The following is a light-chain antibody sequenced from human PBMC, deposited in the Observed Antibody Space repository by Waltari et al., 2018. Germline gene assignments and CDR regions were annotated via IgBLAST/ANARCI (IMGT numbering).Light chain of an antibody. V-gene: IGLV2-14*03. J-gene: IGLJ3*02. CDR3: SSYTIRRIWL. CDR2: DVT. CDR1: STDVGTYNL. Sequence: QSALTQPASVSGSPGQSLTISCTGASTDVGTYNLVSWYQQHPDKAPKLIIFDVTKPPSGVSPRFSGSKSGNTASLTISGLQAEDEADYHCSSYTIRRIWLFGGGTKVTVL.